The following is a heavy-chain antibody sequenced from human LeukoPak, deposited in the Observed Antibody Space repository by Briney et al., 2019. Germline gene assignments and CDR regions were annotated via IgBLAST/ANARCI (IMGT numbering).Heavy chain of an antibody. V-gene: IGHV1-2*02. CDR3: ARVRFLEWFFDAFDI. J-gene: IGHJ3*02. Sequence: ASVKVSCKASGYTFTGYYMHWVRQAPGQGLEWMGWINPNSGGTNYAQKFQGRVTMTRDTSISTAYMELSRLRSDDAAVYYCARVRFLEWFFDAFDIWGQGTMVTVS. D-gene: IGHD3-3*01. CDR1: GYTFTGYY. CDR2: INPNSGGT.